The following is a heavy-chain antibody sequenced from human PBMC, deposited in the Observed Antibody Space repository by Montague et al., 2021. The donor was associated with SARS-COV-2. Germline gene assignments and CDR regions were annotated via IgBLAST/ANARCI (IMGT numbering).Heavy chain of an antibody. CDR1: GLNFEDYA. V-gene: IGHV3-43*02. CDR2: IFGNDDTT. J-gene: IGHJ4*01. CDR3: VKEGEGAEHDHSLLDQ. Sequence: SLSLSCAASGLNFEDYAMRWVHQPPGKGLEWVSLIFGNDDTTFYLDSVKGRFTISRDNNKNSLYLQMNSLRVEDTALYYCVKEGEGAEHDHSLLDQWGIGTLVTVSS. D-gene: IGHD3/OR15-3a*01.